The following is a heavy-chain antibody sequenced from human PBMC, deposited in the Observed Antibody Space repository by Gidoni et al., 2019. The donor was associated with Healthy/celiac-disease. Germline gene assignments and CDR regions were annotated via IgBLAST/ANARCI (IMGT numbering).Heavy chain of an antibody. CDR2: IHPSGGST. CDR1: GYTFTAT. D-gene: IGHD3-22*01. CDR3: ASRLNSYGYSVEPGNLDYDSSGLGY. V-gene: IGHV1-46*01. Sequence: QVQLVQSGAEAKKPGASVKASCKAAGYTFTATICPGLDSPRDQGFEWMGIIHPSGGSTSYAQKFQGRVTMTRDTSTSTVYMELSSLRSEDTAVYYCASRLNSYGYSVEPGNLDYDSSGLGYWGQGTLVTVSS. J-gene: IGHJ4*02.